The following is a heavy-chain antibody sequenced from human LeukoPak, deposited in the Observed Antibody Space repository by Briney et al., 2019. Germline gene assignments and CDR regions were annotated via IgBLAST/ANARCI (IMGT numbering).Heavy chain of an antibody. CDR1: GGSISSGGYS. CDR3: ARTYYDFWSGPEDAFDI. J-gene: IGHJ3*02. CDR2: IYHSGST. Sequence: SETLSLTCAVSGGSISSGGYSWSWIRQPPGKGLEWIGYIYHSGSTYYNPSLKSRVTISVDRSKNQFSLKLSSVTAADTAVYYCARTYYDFWSGPEDAFDIWGQGTMVTVYS. D-gene: IGHD3-3*01. V-gene: IGHV4-30-2*01.